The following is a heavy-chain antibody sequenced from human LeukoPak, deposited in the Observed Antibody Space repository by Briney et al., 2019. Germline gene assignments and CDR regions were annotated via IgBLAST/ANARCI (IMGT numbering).Heavy chain of an antibody. CDR3: ARSSDSSSSNYFQH. V-gene: IGHV3-21*01. Sequence: KGGGSLRLSCAASGFTFSSYSMNWVRQAPGKGLEWVSSISSSSSYIYYADSVKGRFTISRDNAKNSLYLQMNSLRAEDTAVYYCARSSDSSSSNYFQHWGQGTLVTVSS. J-gene: IGHJ1*01. D-gene: IGHD6-6*01. CDR1: GFTFSSYS. CDR2: ISSSSSYI.